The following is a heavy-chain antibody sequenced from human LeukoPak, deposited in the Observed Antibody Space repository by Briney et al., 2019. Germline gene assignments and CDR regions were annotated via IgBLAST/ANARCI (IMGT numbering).Heavy chain of an antibody. D-gene: IGHD3-10*01. CDR3: ARIYASGSNYYFDY. J-gene: IGHJ4*02. Sequence: SETLSLTCTVSGGSISSSSYYWGWIRQPPGKGLEWIGSIYYSGSTYYNPSLKSRVTISVDTSKNQFSLKLSSVTAADTAVYYCARIYASGSNYYFDYWGQGTLVTVSS. CDR1: GGSISSSSYY. CDR2: IYYSGST. V-gene: IGHV4-39*07.